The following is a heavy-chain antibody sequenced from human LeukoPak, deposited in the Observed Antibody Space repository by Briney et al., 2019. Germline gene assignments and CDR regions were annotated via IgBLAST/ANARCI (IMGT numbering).Heavy chain of an antibody. CDR1: GYTFTGYY. CDR2: INPNSGGT. Sequence: ASVKVSCKASGYTFTGYYMHWVRQAPGQGLGWMGWINPNSGGTNYAQKFQGRVTMTRDTSISTAYMELSRLRSDDTAVYYCARRKDTAMVTYFDYWGQGTLVTVSS. J-gene: IGHJ4*02. D-gene: IGHD5-18*01. CDR3: ARRKDTAMVTYFDY. V-gene: IGHV1-2*02.